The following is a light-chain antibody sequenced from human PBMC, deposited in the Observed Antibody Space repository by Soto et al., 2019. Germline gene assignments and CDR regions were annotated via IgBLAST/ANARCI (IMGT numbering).Light chain of an antibody. CDR2: DAS. CDR3: QQRSTPLS. J-gene: IGKJ4*01. V-gene: IGKV3-11*01. Sequence: EIVLTQSPATLSLSPGERATLSCSASQSVSSYLAWYQQKPGQAPRLLIYDASSRATGIPARFSGSGSWTAFTLTISSLEPEDFAVYYCQQRSTPLSFGGGTKVEIK. CDR1: QSVSSY.